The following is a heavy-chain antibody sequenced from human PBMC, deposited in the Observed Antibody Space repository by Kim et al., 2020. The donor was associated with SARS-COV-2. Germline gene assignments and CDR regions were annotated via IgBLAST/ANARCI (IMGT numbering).Heavy chain of an antibody. Sequence: ASVKVSCKVSGYTLTELSMHWVRQAPGKGLEWMGGFDPEDGEIIYAQKFQGRVTMTEDTSTDTAYMELNSLRSEDTAVYYCATSSPLWIVKGHWFDPWGQGTLVTVSS. D-gene: IGHD3-10*01. CDR3: ATSSPLWIVKGHWFDP. J-gene: IGHJ5*02. CDR2: FDPEDGEI. CDR1: GYTLTELS. V-gene: IGHV1-24*01.